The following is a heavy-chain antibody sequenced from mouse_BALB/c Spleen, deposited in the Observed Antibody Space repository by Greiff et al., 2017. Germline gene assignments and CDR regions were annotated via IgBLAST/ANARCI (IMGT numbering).Heavy chain of an antibody. CDR2: IRNEANGYTT. CDR1: GFTFTDYY. CDR3: ERQDGKYPHWYFDV. J-gene: IGHJ1*01. V-gene: IGHV7-3*02. Sequence: EVKLMESGGGLVQPGGSLRLSCATSGFTFTDYYMSWVRQPPGKALEWLGFIRNEANGYTTEYSESVKGRFTISRDNSQSILYLQMKTLRAEDSATYYCERQDGKYPHWYFDVWGAGTTVTVSS. D-gene: IGHD2-1*01.